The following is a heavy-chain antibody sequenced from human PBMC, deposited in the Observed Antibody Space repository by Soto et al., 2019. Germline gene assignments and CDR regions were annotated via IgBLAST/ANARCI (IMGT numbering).Heavy chain of an antibody. CDR1: GDTLYNYA. V-gene: IGHV1-69*01. D-gene: IGHD6-6*01. CDR2: IIPLFETP. Sequence: QVQLEQSGAEMKRPGSSVKVSCKASGDTLYNYAFSWVRQAPGQGVEWMGGIIPLFETPDYAQKFQGRVTITADESTSTVFMELRSLRSEDTAVYYCARGRGGRIDYSTSSHYYYYGMDVWGQGTTVTVSS. J-gene: IGHJ6*02. CDR3: ARGRGGRIDYSTSSHYYYYGMDV.